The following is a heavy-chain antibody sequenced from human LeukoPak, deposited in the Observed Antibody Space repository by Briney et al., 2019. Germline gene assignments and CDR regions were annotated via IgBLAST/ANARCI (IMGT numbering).Heavy chain of an antibody. CDR2: IYYSGST. CDR1: GGCISSYY. J-gene: IGHJ5*02. D-gene: IGHD2-15*01. V-gene: IGHV4-59*01. CDR3: ARDAGCSGGSCYSLWFDP. Sequence: PSETLSLTCTVSGGCISSYYWSWIRQPPGKGLEWIGYIYYSGSTNYNPSLKSRVTISVDTSKNQFSLKLSSVTAADTAVYYCARDAGCSGGSCYSLWFDPWGQGTLVTVSS.